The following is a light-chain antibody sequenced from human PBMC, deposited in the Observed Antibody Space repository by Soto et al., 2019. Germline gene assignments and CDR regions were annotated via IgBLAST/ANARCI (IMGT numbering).Light chain of an antibody. CDR1: SSDVGRYNY. V-gene: IGLV2-14*01. CDR3: SSYTSSSTRV. CDR2: DVN. Sequence: QSALTQPASVSGSPGQSITISCIGTSSDVGRYNYVSWYQQHPGQAPRLMIYDVNNRPSGVSNRFSGSKSDNTASLTISGLQAEDEADYYCSSYTSSSTRVFGTGTKATVL. J-gene: IGLJ1*01.